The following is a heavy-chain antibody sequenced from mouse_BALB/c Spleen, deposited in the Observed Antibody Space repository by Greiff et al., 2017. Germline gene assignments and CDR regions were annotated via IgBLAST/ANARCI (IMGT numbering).Heavy chain of an antibody. D-gene: IGHD4-1*01. J-gene: IGHJ4*01. CDR3: ARPNWVYAMDY. V-gene: IGHV5-17*02. CDR1: GFTFSSFG. CDR2: ISSGSSTI. Sequence: EVQGVESGGGLVQPGGSRKLSCAASGFTFSSFGMHWVRQAPEKGLEWVAYISSGSSTIYYADTVKGRFTISRDNPKNTLFLQMTSLRSEDTAMYYCARPNWVYAMDYWGQGTSVTVSS.